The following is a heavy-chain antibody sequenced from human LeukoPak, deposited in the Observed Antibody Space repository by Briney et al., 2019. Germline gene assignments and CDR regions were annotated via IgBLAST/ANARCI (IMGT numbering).Heavy chain of an antibody. CDR2: IYPDDSNT. CDR3: ARVVGGNSDY. D-gene: IGHD4-23*01. Sequence: GESLKISCKASGYNFPTFWIAWVRQMPGKGLEWMGIIYPDDSNTRYSPSFQGQVTFSADKSINTAYLQWSSLKASDTAVYYCARVVGGNSDYWGQGTLVTVSS. V-gene: IGHV5-51*01. CDR1: GYNFPTFW. J-gene: IGHJ4*02.